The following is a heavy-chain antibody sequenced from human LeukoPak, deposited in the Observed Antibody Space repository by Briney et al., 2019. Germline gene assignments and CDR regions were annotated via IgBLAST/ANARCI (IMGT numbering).Heavy chain of an antibody. CDR3: AKRGLRYSDWSRSYYFDY. V-gene: IGHV3-23*01. J-gene: IGHJ4*02. Sequence: PGGSLRLSCAASGFTFSSYAMSWVRQAPGKGLEWVSAISGSGGSTYYADSVKGRFTISRDNSKNTLYLQMNSLRAEDTAVYYCAKRGLRYSDWSRSYYFDYWGQGTLVTVSS. D-gene: IGHD3-9*01. CDR2: ISGSGGST. CDR1: GFTFSSYA.